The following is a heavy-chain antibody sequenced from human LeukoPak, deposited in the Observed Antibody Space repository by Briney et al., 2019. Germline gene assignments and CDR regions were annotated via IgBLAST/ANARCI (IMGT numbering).Heavy chain of an antibody. V-gene: IGHV3-23*01. CDR1: GFTFSSYA. Sequence: GGSLRLSCAASGFTFSSYAMSWVRQAPGKGLEWVSAISGGGGSTYYADSVQGRFAISRDNSKNTLYLQMNSLRAEDTAVYFCAKDPNGDYIGTFDIWGQGTMVTVSS. J-gene: IGHJ3*02. D-gene: IGHD4-17*01. CDR3: AKDPNGDYIGTFDI. CDR2: ISGGGGST.